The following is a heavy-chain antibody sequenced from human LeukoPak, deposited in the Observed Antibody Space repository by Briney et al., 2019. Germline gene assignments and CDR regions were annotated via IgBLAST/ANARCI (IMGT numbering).Heavy chain of an antibody. V-gene: IGHV4-4*02. CDR2: IYHSGST. Sequence: PSETLSLTCAVSGGSISSSNWWSWVRQPPGKGLEWIGEIYHSGSTNYNPSLKSRVTISVDKSKNQFSLKLSSVTAADTAVYYCARGNPSGSYYYYGMDVWGQGTTVTVSS. J-gene: IGHJ6*02. CDR1: GGSISSSNW. D-gene: IGHD5-12*01. CDR3: ARGNPSGSYYYYGMDV.